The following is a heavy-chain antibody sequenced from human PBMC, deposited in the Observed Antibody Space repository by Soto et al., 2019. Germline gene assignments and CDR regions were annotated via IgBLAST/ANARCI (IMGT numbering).Heavy chain of an antibody. CDR1: GGTFSSYA. J-gene: IGHJ5*02. D-gene: IGHD6-13*01. V-gene: IGHV1-69*06. CDR3: ARDSSRIAAVNWFDP. CDR2: IIPIFGTA. Sequence: AVKVSCKASGGTFSSYAISWVRQAPGQGLEWMGGIIPIFGTANYAQKFQGRVTVTADKSTSTAYMELSSLRSEDTAVYYCARDSSRIAAVNWFDPWGQGTLVTVSS.